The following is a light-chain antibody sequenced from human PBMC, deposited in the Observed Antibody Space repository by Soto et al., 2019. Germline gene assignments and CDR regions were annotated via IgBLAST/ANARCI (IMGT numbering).Light chain of an antibody. J-gene: IGLJ7*01. CDR3: QTWGTGSAIVV. CDR2: VNSGGSH. CDR1: SGHSNYV. V-gene: IGLV4-69*01. Sequence: QSVLTQSPSASASLGASVKLTCTLSSGHSNYVIAWHQQQPEKGPRYLMKVNSGGSHIKGDGIPDRFSGSSSGAERYLFTSSLQSEDEADYYCQTWGTGSAIVVFGGGTQLTVL.